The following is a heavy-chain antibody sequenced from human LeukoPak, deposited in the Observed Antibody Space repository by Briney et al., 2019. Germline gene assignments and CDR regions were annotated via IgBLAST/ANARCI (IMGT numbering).Heavy chain of an antibody. CDR3: AKISSGWHGLTDY. CDR1: GGSIGSGGYY. V-gene: IGHV4-30-2*01. CDR2: IYHSGST. J-gene: IGHJ4*02. Sequence: SQTLSLTCTVSGGSIGSGGYYWSWIRQPPGKGLEWIGYIYHSGSTYYNPSLKSRVTISVDRSKNQFSLKLSSVTAADTAVYYCAKISSGWHGLTDYWGQGTLVTVSS. D-gene: IGHD6-19*01.